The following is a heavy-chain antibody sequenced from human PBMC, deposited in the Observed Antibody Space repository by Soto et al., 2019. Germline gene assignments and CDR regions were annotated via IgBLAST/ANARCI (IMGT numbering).Heavy chain of an antibody. CDR2: ISYDGSNE. CDR3: AKATYSGSYFSDY. V-gene: IGHV3-30*18. D-gene: IGHD1-26*01. CDR1: GFSFSSYG. J-gene: IGHJ4*02. Sequence: QVQLVESGGGVAQPGRSLRLSCAASGFSFSSYGLHWVRQAPGKGLEWVAAISYDGSNEYYADSVKGRFTISRDNSKNTLYLQMNSLRAEDTAVYYCAKATYSGSYFSDYWGQGTLVTVSS.